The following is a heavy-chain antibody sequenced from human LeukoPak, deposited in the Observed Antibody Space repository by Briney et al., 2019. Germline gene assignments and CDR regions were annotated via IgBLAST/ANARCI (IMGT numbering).Heavy chain of an antibody. Sequence: SETLSLTCAVYGGSFSGYYWSWIRQPPGKGLEWIGEINHSGSTNYNPSLKSRFTISVDTSKNQFSLKLSSVTAADTAVYYCATSPITMVRGVIPLGFDPWGQGTLVTVSS. J-gene: IGHJ5*02. CDR1: GGSFSGYY. CDR2: INHSGST. CDR3: ATSPITMVRGVIPLGFDP. V-gene: IGHV4-34*01. D-gene: IGHD3-10*01.